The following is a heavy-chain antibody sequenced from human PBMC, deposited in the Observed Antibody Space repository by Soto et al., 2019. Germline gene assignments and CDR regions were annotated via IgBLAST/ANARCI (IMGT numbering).Heavy chain of an antibody. V-gene: IGHV3-23*01. CDR2: ISGSGGST. CDR3: VGPRSGYGVWYFDY. D-gene: IGHD5-12*01. J-gene: IGHJ4*02. CDR1: GFTFSSYA. Sequence: GGSLRLSCAASGFTFSSYAMSWVRQAPGKGLEWVSAISGSGGSTYYADSVKGRFTISRDNSKNTLYLQMNSLRAEDTAVYYCVGPRSGYGVWYFDYWGQGTLVTVSS.